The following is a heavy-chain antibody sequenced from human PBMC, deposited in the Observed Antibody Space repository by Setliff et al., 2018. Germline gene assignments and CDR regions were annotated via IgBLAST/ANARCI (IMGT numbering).Heavy chain of an antibody. Sequence: GASVKVSCKSSGYTFTSYYMHWVRQAPGQGLAWMGIINPSGGSTSYAQKFQGRVTMTSDTSTSTVYMELSSLRSEDTAVYYCARQLPQLAPLDVWGQGTLVTVSS. CDR2: INPSGGST. V-gene: IGHV1-46*01. CDR3: ARQLPQLAPLDV. CDR1: GYTFTSYY. J-gene: IGHJ4*02. D-gene: IGHD2-2*01.